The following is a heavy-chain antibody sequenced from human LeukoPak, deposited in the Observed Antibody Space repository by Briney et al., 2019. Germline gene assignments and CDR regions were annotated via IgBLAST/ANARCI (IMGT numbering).Heavy chain of an antibody. CDR3: ARQRFWISYPFDF. D-gene: IGHD3-3*01. V-gene: IGHV4-39*01. Sequence: SETLSLTCTVAGASVTSSNYFWARIHQPPGKGLEWIGSFLYGGNTNYNPSLKSRATISVDTSKKAFSLNLSSVTAADTALYYCARQRFWISYPFDFWGPGILVTVSS. J-gene: IGHJ4*02. CDR2: FLYGGNT. CDR1: GASVTSSNYF.